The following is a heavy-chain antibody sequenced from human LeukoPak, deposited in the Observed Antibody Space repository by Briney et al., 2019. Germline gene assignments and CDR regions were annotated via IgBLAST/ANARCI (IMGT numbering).Heavy chain of an antibody. CDR1: GFTVRTYY. J-gene: IGHJ4*02. CDR2: IYNSGST. D-gene: IGHD3-3*01. V-gene: IGHV3-66*03. CDR3: ARGPSWYYDFWSGTGALDY. Sequence: GESLRLSCAASGFTVRTYYLSWVRQVPGKGLEWVSVIYNSGSTYYADSVKGRFTISRDNSKNTLYLQMNSLRAEDTAVYYCARGPSWYYDFWSGTGALDYWGQGTLVTVSS.